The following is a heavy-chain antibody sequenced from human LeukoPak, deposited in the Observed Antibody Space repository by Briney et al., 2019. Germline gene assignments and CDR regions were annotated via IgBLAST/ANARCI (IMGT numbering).Heavy chain of an antibody. CDR1: EFSVGSNY. CDR3: ARGGFPLVDSDAFDI. J-gene: IGHJ3*02. V-gene: IGHV3-66*01. Sequence: GGSLRLSCAASEFSVGSNYMTWVRQAPGKGLEWVSLIYSDTSTYYANSVKGRFTISKDNSKNTLYLQMNSLRAEDTAVYYCARGGFPLVDSDAFDIWGQGTMVTVSS. D-gene: IGHD6-6*01. CDR2: IYSDTST.